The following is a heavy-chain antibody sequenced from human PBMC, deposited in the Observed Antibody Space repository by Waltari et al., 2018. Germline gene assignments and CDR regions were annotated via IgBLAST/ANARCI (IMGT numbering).Heavy chain of an antibody. CDR1: GFTFSSYS. V-gene: IGHV3-21*04. Sequence: EVQLVESGGGLVKPGGSLRLSCAASGFTFSSYSMNWVRQAPGKGLEWVSSISRSSSYIYYADSVKGRFTISRDNAKNSLYLQMNSLRAEDTAVYYCAKVAASATGFWGQGTLVSVSS. CDR3: AKVAASATGF. CDR2: ISRSSSYI. J-gene: IGHJ4*02.